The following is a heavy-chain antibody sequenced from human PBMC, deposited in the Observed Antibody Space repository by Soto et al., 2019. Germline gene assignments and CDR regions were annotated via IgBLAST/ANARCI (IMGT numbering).Heavy chain of an antibody. CDR1: GYTFTSYY. CDR2: INPSNST. Sequence: QVQLVQSGAEVKKPGASVKVSCKASGYTFTSYYMHWVRQAPGQGLAWMGIINPSNSTTYAQKFQGRVTRTRDTSTSTVYMELSSLRSEDTAVYYCATVYCSGGSCYSIDYWGQGTLVTVSS. CDR3: ATVYCSGGSCYSIDY. D-gene: IGHD2-15*01. J-gene: IGHJ4*02. V-gene: IGHV1-46*03.